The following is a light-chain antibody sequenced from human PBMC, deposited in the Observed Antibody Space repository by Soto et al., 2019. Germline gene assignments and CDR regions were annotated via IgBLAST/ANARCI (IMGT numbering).Light chain of an antibody. CDR2: DAS. CDR1: QSVGSY. V-gene: IGKV3-11*01. CDR3: QQRSNWPHIT. Sequence: EIVLTQSPATLSLSPVERATLSCRASQSVGSYLAWYQQKPGQAPRLLFSDASNRATGIPARFSGSGSGTDFTLTISSLEPEDFAVYYCQQRSNWPHITFGQGTRLEI. J-gene: IGKJ5*01.